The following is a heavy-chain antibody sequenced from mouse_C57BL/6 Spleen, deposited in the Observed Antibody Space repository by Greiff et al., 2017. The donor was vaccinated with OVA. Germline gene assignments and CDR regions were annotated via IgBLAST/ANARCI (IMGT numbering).Heavy chain of an antibody. D-gene: IGHD2-5*01. CDR1: GYTFTDYE. CDR3: IYYSNYDYAMDY. Sequence: VQLQQSGAELVRPGASVTLSCKASGYTFTDYEMHWVKQTPVHGLEWIGAIDPETGGTAYNQKFKGKAILTADKSSSTAYMELRSLTSEDSAVYYCIYYSNYDYAMDYWGQGTSVTVSS. J-gene: IGHJ4*01. CDR2: IDPETGGT. V-gene: IGHV1-15*01.